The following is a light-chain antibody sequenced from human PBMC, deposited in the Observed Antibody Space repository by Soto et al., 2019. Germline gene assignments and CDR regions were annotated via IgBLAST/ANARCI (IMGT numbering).Light chain of an antibody. CDR3: VSFTTSRSYV. CDR2: DVA. J-gene: IGLJ1*01. V-gene: IGLV2-14*03. CDR1: SSDIGGSDH. Sequence: QSALTQPASVSDSPGQSITISCTGTSSDIGGSDHVSWYRQYPGEAPKLIIYDVANRPSGVSHRFSGSKSGNTASLIISGLQREDEADYYCVSFTTSRSYVFGTGTK.